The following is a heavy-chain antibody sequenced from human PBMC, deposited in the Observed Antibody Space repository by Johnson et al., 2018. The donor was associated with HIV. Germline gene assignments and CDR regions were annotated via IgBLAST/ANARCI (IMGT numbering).Heavy chain of an antibody. Sequence: QVQLVESGGGVVQPGRSLRLSCAASGFTFSDSSMNWIRQAPGKGLEWVAAISYSGSSTYYADSVKGRFTIYRDNSKNTLYLQMDGRRPEDTSVYDWARGAGEAYGGNFRDAFDIWGQGTMVTVSS. CDR1: GFTFSDSS. CDR2: ISYSGSST. V-gene: IGHV3-30-3*01. CDR3: ARGAGEAYGGNFRDAFDI. D-gene: IGHD4-23*01. J-gene: IGHJ3*02.